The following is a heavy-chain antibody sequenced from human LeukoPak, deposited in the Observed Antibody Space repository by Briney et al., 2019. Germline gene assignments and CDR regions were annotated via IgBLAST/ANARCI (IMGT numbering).Heavy chain of an antibody. D-gene: IGHD3-22*01. CDR2: ISYSGST. CDR3: ARGIGNSRGTRFDP. J-gene: IGHJ5*02. CDR1: GASIRTFY. Sequence: PSEALSLTCTVSGASIRTFYWTWIRQPPGKGLEWIAYISYSGSTTYNPSLKSRVTISLDTSKNQFSLNLNSLTAADTAVYYCARGIGNSRGTRFDPWGQGTLVTVSS. V-gene: IGHV4-59*01.